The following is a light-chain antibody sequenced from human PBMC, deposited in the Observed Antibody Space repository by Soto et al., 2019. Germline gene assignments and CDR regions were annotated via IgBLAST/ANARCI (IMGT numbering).Light chain of an antibody. J-gene: IGLJ1*01. V-gene: IGLV2-14*01. CDR1: SSDVGAYDY. CDR2: DVS. CDR3: SSYTSSTTPLYV. Sequence: QSVLTQPASVSGSPGQSIAISCTGTSSDVGAYDYVSWYQQHPGKAPKLMIYDVSNRPSGVSSRFSGSKSGNTASLTISGLQAEDEADYYCSSYTSSTTPLYVFGTGTKLTVL.